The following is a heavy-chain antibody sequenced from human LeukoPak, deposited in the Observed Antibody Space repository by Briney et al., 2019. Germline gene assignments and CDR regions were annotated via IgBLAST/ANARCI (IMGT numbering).Heavy chain of an antibody. CDR3: AKVTYGSGTYGAFDS. J-gene: IGHJ4*02. D-gene: IGHD3-10*01. Sequence: GSLRLSCAASGFSLSSYAMSWVRQAPGKGLEWVSAISSTDAGTYHADSVRGRFTISRDNSKNTLYLQMNSLRAEDTAIYYCAKVTYGSGTYGAFDSWGQGTLVTVSS. CDR2: ISSTDAGT. V-gene: IGHV3-23*01. CDR1: GFSLSSYA.